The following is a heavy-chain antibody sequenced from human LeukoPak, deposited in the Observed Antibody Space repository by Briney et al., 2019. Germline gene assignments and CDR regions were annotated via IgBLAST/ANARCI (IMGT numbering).Heavy chain of an antibody. D-gene: IGHD3-9*01. J-gene: IGHJ3*02. Sequence: PSETLSLTCAVYGGSFSGYYWSWIRQPPGKGLEWIGEINHSGSTNYNPSLKSRVTISVDTSKNQFSLKLSSVTAADTAVYYCARQVILTGYTDAFDIWGQGTMVTVSS. CDR1: GGSFSGYY. CDR3: ARQVILTGYTDAFDI. CDR2: INHSGST. V-gene: IGHV4-34*01.